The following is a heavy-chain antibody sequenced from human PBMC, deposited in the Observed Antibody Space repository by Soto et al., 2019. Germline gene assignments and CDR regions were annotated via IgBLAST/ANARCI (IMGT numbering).Heavy chain of an antibody. CDR2: ISVSGDTS. D-gene: IGHD4-17*01. CDR3: AKDTPHTDYSKPYDS. CDR1: GFTFSSYG. V-gene: IGHV3-23*01. Sequence: GGSLRLSCAASGFTFSSYGMSWVRQAPGKGLEWISTISVSGDTSYDADSVKGRFTISRDNSKNMVYLQMNSLRDEDTAVYFCAKDTPHTDYSKPYDSWGQGTLVNVSS. J-gene: IGHJ4*02.